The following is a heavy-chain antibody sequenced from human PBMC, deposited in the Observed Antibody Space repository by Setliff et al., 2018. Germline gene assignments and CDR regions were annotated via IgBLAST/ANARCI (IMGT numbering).Heavy chain of an antibody. CDR1: GYTFTSYG. J-gene: IGHJ4*02. Sequence: ASVKVSCKASGYTFTSYGISWVRQAPGQGLEWMGWISAYNGNTNYAQKLQGRVTMTKDTSTSTAYMELRSLRSDDTAVYYCARQPMDTIMVTFDYWGQGTLVTVSS. D-gene: IGHD5-12*01. CDR3: ARQPMDTIMVTFDY. CDR2: ISAYNGNT. V-gene: IGHV1-18*01.